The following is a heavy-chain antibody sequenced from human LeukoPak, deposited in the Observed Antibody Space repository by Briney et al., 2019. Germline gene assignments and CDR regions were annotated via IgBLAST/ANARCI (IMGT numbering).Heavy chain of an antibody. D-gene: IGHD3-22*01. V-gene: IGHV3-66*01. J-gene: IGHJ4*02. CDR3: ARDSRGYYSYYFDY. CDR1: GFTVSSNY. CDR2: IYSGGST. Sequence: GGSLRLSCAASGFTVSSNYMSWVRQAPGKGLEWVSVIYSGGSTYYADSVKGRFTISRDNSKNTLYLQMNSLRAEDTAVYYCARDSRGYYSYYFDYWGQGTLVTVSS.